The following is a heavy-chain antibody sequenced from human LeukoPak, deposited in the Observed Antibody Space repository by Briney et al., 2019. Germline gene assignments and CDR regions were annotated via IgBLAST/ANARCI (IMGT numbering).Heavy chain of an antibody. CDR2: IIPIFGTA. V-gene: IGHV1-69*13. Sequence: GASVKVSCKASGGTFSSYAISWVRQAPGQGLEWMGGIIPIFGTANYAQKLQGRVTITADESTSTAYMELSSLRSEDTAVYYCARTHPTYYYDSRRAFDIWGQGTMVTVSS. CDR1: GGTFSSYA. J-gene: IGHJ3*02. CDR3: ARTHPTYYYDSRRAFDI. D-gene: IGHD3-22*01.